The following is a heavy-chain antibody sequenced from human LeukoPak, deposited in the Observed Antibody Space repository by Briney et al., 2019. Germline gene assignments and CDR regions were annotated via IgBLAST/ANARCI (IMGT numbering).Heavy chain of an antibody. CDR1: RFIFTSTG. CDR3: AKKPARPDYFDY. CDR2: IRYDGSNK. D-gene: IGHD1-14*01. V-gene: IGHV3-30*02. Sequence: GGSLRLSCAASRFIFTSTGMHWVRQAPGKGLEWVAFIRYDGSNKYYADSVKGRFTISRDNSKNTLYLQMNSLRAEDTAVYYCAKKPARPDYFDYWGQGTLVTVSS. J-gene: IGHJ4*02.